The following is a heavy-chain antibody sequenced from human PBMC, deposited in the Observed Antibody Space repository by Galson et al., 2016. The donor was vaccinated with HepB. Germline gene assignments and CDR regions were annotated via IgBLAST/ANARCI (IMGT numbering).Heavy chain of an antibody. D-gene: IGHD3-3*01. CDR1: GGAFSTYT. V-gene: IGHV1-69*13. Sequence: SVKVSCKASGGAFSTYTISWVRQAPGQGLEWMGGIIPIFGIPNYAQKFQGRVTITADESTSTAYMELSSLRSEDTAVYYCARALGYYDSWSGSPGDVWGKGTTVTVSS. J-gene: IGHJ6*04. CDR2: IIPIFGIP. CDR3: ARALGYYDSWSGSPGDV.